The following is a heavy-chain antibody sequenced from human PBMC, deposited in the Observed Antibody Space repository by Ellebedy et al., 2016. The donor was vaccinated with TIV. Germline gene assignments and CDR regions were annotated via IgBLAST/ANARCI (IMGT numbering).Heavy chain of an antibody. CDR1: GYTFTSYA. Sequence: ASVKVSCKASGYTFTSYAISWVRQAPGQGLEWMGRIIPILGIANYTQKFQDRVTITADKSTSTAYMELSSLRSEDTAVYYCANTAMAVDYYYGMDVWGQGTTVSVSS. D-gene: IGHD5-18*01. J-gene: IGHJ6*02. V-gene: IGHV1-69*04. CDR3: ANTAMAVDYYYGMDV. CDR2: IIPILGIA.